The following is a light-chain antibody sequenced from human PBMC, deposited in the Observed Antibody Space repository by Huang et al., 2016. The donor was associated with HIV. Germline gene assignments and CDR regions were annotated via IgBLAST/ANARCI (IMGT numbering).Light chain of an antibody. CDR1: EVVSTN. CDR3: QQYNTWPWT. CDR2: GAS. Sequence: EIVMTQSPATLSVSPGDGATLACRASEVVSTNLAWYQQKPGQAPILLIDGASTRAAGIPATFSGSGSATEFSLTISSLQSEDFAFYHCQQYNTWPWTFGQGTKVEI. V-gene: IGKV3-15*01. J-gene: IGKJ1*01.